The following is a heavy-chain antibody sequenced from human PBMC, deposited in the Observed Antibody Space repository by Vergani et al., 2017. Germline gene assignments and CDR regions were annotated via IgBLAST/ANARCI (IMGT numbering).Heavy chain of an antibody. CDR1: GGSISSSNW. D-gene: IGHD2-15*01. V-gene: IGHV4-4*02. J-gene: IGHJ2*01. CDR3: SREGGGSRIPYWYFDL. CDR2: IYHSGST. Sequence: QVQLQESGPGLVKPSGTLSLTCAVSGGSISSSNWWSWVRQPPGKGLEWIGEIYHSGSTNNNPSLKSRVTISVDKPKNQFSLKLGSVTAADTAVYYCSREGGGSRIPYWYFDLWGRGTLVTVSS.